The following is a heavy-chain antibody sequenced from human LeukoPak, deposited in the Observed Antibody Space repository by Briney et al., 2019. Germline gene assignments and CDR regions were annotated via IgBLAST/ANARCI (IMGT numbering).Heavy chain of an antibody. V-gene: IGHV1-2*06. J-gene: IGHJ4*02. Sequence: GASVKVSCKASGYTFTGYYMRWVRQAPGQGLEWMGRINPNSGGTNYAQKFQGRVTMTRDTSISTAYMELSRLRSDDTAVYYCAVLRTYYFDYWGQGTLVTVSS. CDR2: INPNSGGT. D-gene: IGHD2/OR15-2a*01. CDR1: GYTFTGYY. CDR3: AVLRTYYFDY.